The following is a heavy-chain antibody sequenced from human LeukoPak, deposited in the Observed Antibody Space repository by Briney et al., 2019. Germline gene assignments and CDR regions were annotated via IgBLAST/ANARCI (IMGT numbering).Heavy chain of an antibody. Sequence: PGRSLRLSCAASGFTFSSYAMHWVRQAPGKGLEWVAVISYDGSNKYYADSVKGRFTISRDNSKNTLYLQMNSLRAEDTAVHYCARDLYVVVVAATPDYWGQGTLVTVSS. J-gene: IGHJ4*02. CDR3: ARDLYVVVVAATPDY. CDR1: GFTFSSYA. V-gene: IGHV3-30-3*01. CDR2: ISYDGSNK. D-gene: IGHD2-15*01.